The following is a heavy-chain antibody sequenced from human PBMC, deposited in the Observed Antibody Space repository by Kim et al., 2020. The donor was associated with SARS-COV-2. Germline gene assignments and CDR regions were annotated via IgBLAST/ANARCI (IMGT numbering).Heavy chain of an antibody. D-gene: IGHD6-19*01. V-gene: IGHV4-59*13. CDR2: IYYSGST. Sequence: SETLSLTCTVSGGSISSYYWSWIRQPPGKGLEWIGYIYYSGSTNYNPSLKSRVTISVDTSKNQFSLKLSSVTAADTAVYYCARVRYSSGWLRGFFFDYWGQGTLVTVSS. CDR3: ARVRYSSGWLRGFFFDY. CDR1: GGSISSYY. J-gene: IGHJ4*02.